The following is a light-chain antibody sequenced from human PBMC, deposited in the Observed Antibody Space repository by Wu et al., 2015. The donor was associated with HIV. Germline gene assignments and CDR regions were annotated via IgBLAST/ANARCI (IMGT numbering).Light chain of an antibody. J-gene: IGKJ2*01. Sequence: DIQMTQSPSSLSASVGDRVTITCRASQSINTYLNWYQQKPGKAPNLLIYAASNLQSGVPSRISGSGSGTDFTLAINSLQPEDFAIYYCQQSYSTPYTFGQGTKVEIK. V-gene: IGKV1-39*01. CDR2: AAS. CDR3: QQSYSTPYT. CDR1: QSINTY.